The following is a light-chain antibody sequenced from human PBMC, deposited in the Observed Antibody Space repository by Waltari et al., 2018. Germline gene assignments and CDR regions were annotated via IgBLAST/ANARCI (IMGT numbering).Light chain of an antibody. CDR3: SSYTPSATLL. CDR1: SSAGGTSNR. V-gene: IGLV2-18*02. CDR2: EVS. J-gene: IGLJ2*01. Sequence: QSALTQPPSVSGSPGQSVTISCSRTSSAGGTSNRVSWYQQPPGPAPKLIIFEVSSRPSGVPDRFSGSKSGSTASLTISGLQAEDEGDYYCSSYTPSATLLFGGGTKLTVL.